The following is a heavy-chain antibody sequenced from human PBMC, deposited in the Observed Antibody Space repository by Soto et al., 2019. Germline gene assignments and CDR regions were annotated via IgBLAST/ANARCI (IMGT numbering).Heavy chain of an antibody. D-gene: IGHD6-13*01. J-gene: IGHJ4*02. CDR1: GYTFTSYY. V-gene: IGHV1-46*01. Sequence: GASVKVSWKASGYTFTSYYRHWVRQAPGQGLEWMGIINPSGGSTSYAQKFQGRVTISADKSISTAYLQWSSLKASDTAMYYCARLQAAAGDNDLTFDYWGQGTLVTVSS. CDR2: INPSGGST. CDR3: ARLQAAAGDNDLTFDY.